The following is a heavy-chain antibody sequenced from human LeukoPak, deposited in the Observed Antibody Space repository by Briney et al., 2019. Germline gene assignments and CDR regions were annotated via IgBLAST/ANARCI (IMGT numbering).Heavy chain of an antibody. Sequence: GGSLRLSCAASGFTFSSYGMHWVRQAPGKGLEWVAVIWYDGSNKYYADPVKGRFTISRDNSKNTLYLQMNSLRAEDTAVYYCARVGYDFWSGYQYFDYWGQGTLVTVSS. CDR1: GFTFSSYG. J-gene: IGHJ4*02. V-gene: IGHV3-33*01. CDR3: ARVGYDFWSGYQYFDY. CDR2: IWYDGSNK. D-gene: IGHD3-3*01.